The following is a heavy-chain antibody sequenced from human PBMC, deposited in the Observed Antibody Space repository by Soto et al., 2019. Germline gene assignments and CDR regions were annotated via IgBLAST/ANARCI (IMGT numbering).Heavy chain of an antibody. CDR1: GFTFRSYA. Sequence: VQLLASGGGLVQPGGSLRLSCAASGFTFRSYAMSWVRQAPGKGLEWVSAISGSGGSTYYADSVKGRFTISRDNSENTLYLQMNSVRAEDTAVYYCAKQDIVVVVAAVAFDIWGQGTMVTVSS. D-gene: IGHD2-15*01. J-gene: IGHJ3*02. V-gene: IGHV3-23*01. CDR2: ISGSGGST. CDR3: AKQDIVVVVAAVAFDI.